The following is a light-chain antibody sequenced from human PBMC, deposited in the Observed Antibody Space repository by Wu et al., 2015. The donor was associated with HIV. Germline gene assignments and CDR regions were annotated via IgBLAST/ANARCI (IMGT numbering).Light chain of an antibody. CDR3: QQYGSSPPLT. CDR1: QSVRGNY. V-gene: IGKV3-20*01. J-gene: IGKJ4*01. Sequence: EIVLTQSPGTLSLSPGERATLSCRASQSVRGNYLAWYQQKPGQSPRLLISGSSSRARGIPDGFSGSGSGTDFTLTISRLEPEDFAVYYCQQYGSSPPLTFGGGTTVEIK. CDR2: GSS.